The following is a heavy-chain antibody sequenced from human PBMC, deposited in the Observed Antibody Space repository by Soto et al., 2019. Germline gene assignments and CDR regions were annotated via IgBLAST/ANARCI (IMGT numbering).Heavy chain of an antibody. J-gene: IGHJ2*01. CDR1: GGSFSGYY. CDR2: INHSGST. V-gene: IGHV4-34*01. CDR3: ARLASGWQYYYFDF. D-gene: IGHD6-19*01. Sequence: PSEILSLTCTVYGGSFSGYYWSWIRQPPGKGLEWIGEINHSGSTNYNPSLTRRATLSVDTSKNQVSLKLTSVTAADTAVYYCARLASGWQYYYFDFWGRGTPVTVSS.